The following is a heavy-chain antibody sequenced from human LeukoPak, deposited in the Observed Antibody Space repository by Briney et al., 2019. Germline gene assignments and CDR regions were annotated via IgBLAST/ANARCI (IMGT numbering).Heavy chain of an antibody. CDR3: ARRFFDY. Sequence: GGSLRLSCAASGFTFSNYWMSWVRQAPGKGLEWVANVKQDGSEKYYVDSVKGRFTISRDNAKNSLYLQMNSLRAEDTAVYYCARRFFDYWGQGTLVTVSS. CDR1: GFTFSNYW. V-gene: IGHV3-7*03. J-gene: IGHJ4*02. CDR2: VKQDGSEK. D-gene: IGHD3-3*01.